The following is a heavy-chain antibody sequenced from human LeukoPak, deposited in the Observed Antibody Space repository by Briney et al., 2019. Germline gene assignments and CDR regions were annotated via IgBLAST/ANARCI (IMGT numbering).Heavy chain of an antibody. V-gene: IGHV1-18*01. D-gene: IGHD3-10*01. J-gene: IGHJ5*02. CDR2: ISAYNGNT. CDR1: GYTFTSYG. Sequence: ASVKVSCKASGYTFTSYGISWVRQAPGQGLEWMGWISAYNGNTNYAQKLQGRVTMTTDTSTCTAYMELRSLRSDDTAVYYCARNRPGVTVNWFDPWGQGTLVTVSS. CDR3: ARNRPGVTVNWFDP.